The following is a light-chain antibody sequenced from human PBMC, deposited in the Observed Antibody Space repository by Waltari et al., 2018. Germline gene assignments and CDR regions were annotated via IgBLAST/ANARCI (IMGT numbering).Light chain of an antibody. J-gene: IGKJ2*01. CDR1: QSVSSY. V-gene: IGKV3-11*01. CDR2: DAS. CDR3: QQRSNWPPT. Sequence: DIVLTQSPATLSLSPGERATPSCRASQSVSSYLAWYQQKPGQAPRLLIYDASNRATGIPARFSGSGSGTDFTLTISSLEPEDFAVYYCQQRSNWPPTFGQGTKLEIK.